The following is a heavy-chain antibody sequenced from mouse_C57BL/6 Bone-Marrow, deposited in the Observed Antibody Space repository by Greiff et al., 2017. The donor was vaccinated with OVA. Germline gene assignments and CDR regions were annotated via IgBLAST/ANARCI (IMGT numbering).Heavy chain of an antibody. Sequence: LVESGPELVKPGASVKISCKASGYAFSSSWMNWVKQRPGKGLEWIGRIYPGDRDTNYNGKFKGKATLTADKSSSTAYMQLSSLTSEDSAVYFCARWPCYYCDYWGQGTTLTVSS. CDR1: GYAFSSSW. V-gene: IGHV1-82*01. CDR3: ARWPCYYCDY. CDR2: IYPGDRDT. J-gene: IGHJ2*01.